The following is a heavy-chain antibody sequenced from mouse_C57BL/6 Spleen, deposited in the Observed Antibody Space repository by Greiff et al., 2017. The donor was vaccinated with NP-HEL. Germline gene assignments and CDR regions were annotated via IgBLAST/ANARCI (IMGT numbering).Heavy chain of an antibody. CDR1: GFTFSDYG. V-gene: IGHV5-17*01. J-gene: IGHJ4*01. D-gene: IGHD1-1*01. Sequence: EVKLVESGGGLVKPGGSLKLSCAASGFTFSDYGMHWVRQAPEKGLEWVAYISSGSSTIYYADTVKGRFTISRDNAKNTLFLQMTSLRSEDTAMYYCARSYYGSSFYAMDYWGQGTSVTVSS. CDR2: ISSGSSTI. CDR3: ARSYYGSSFYAMDY.